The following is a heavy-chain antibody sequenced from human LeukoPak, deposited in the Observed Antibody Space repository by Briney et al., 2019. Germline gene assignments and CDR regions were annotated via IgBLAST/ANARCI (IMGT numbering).Heavy chain of an antibody. CDR2: IIPIFGTA. J-gene: IGHJ4*02. CDR3: ARAPHYFGSGNYYKAHDFDY. Sequence: ASVKVSCKASGGTFSNYAISWVRQAPGQGLEWMGGIIPIFGTANYAQKFQGRVTISADESTSTAYMELSSLRSEDTAVYYCARAPHYFGSGNYYKAHDFDYWSQGTLVTVSS. D-gene: IGHD3-10*01. V-gene: IGHV1-69*01. CDR1: GGTFSNYA.